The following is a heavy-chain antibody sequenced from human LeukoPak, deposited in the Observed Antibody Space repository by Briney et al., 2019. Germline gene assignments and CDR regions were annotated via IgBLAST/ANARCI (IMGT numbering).Heavy chain of an antibody. CDR2: ITNARSRT. V-gene: IGHV3-74*01. CDR3: ARALGSPLDY. J-gene: IGHJ4*02. D-gene: IGHD1-26*01. Sequence: VSLPHAASGFIFRTNWMHWVREALGTGLMCISRITNARSRTSYAASVKGRFIISRDHAKNTLYLQMNRLRCEDTAVNYSARALGSPLDYWGQGPLV. CDR1: GFIFRTNW.